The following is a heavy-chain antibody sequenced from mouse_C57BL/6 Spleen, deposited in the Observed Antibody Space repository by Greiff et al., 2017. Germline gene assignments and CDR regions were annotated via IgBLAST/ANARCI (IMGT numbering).Heavy chain of an antibody. CDR3: ARWRDVDY. J-gene: IGHJ2*01. D-gene: IGHD3-3*01. V-gene: IGHV1-50*01. CDR2: IDPSDSYT. Sequence: VQLQQPGAELVKPGASVKLSCKASGYTFTSYWMQWVKQRPGQGLEWIGEIDPSDSYTNYNQKFKGKATLTVDTSSSTAYMQLSSLTSEDSAVYYCARWRDVDYWGQGTTLTVSS. CDR1: GYTFTSYW.